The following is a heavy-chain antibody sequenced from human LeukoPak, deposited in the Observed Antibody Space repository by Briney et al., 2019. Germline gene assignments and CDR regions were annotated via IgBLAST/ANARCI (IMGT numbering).Heavy chain of an antibody. CDR2: IYYSGST. CDR3: ASDVDTAMVRDY. J-gene: IGHJ4*02. D-gene: IGHD5-18*01. CDR1: GGSFSGYY. V-gene: IGHV4-39*01. Sequence: SETLSLTCAVYGGSFSGYYWGWIRQPPGKGLEWIGSIYYSGSTYYNPSLKSRVTISVDTSKNQFSLKLSSVTAADTAVYYCASDVDTAMVRDYWGQGTLVTVSS.